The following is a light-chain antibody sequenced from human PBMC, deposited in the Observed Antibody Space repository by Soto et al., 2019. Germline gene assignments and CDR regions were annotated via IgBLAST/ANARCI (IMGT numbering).Light chain of an antibody. CDR3: QQYSSWPPT. J-gene: IGKJ1*01. CDR2: AAS. Sequence: EIVMTQSPATLSASPGERATLSCRASQSVSGHLAWYQQKPGQPPRLLIYAASTRAPGIPATFSGSGSGTDFTLTISSLQSEDSAVYYCQQYSSWPPTFGQGTKVEIK. V-gene: IGKV3-15*01. CDR1: QSVSGH.